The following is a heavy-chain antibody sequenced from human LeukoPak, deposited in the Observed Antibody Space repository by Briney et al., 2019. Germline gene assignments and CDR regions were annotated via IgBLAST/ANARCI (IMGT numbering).Heavy chain of an antibody. J-gene: IGHJ3*02. D-gene: IGHD2-15*01. CDR3: AREGRYRSGGSCYGFYAFDI. Sequence: PGGSLRLSCAASGFTVSSNYISWVRQAPGKGLEWVSVIYSGGSTYYADSVKGRFTISRDNSKNTLYLQMNSLRAEDTAVYYCAREGRYRSGGSCYGFYAFDIWGQGTMVTVSS. V-gene: IGHV3-53*01. CDR1: GFTVSSNY. CDR2: IYSGGST.